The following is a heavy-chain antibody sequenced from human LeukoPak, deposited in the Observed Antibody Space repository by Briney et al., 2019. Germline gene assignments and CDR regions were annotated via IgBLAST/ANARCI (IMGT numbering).Heavy chain of an antibody. CDR1: GGSISSGDYY. V-gene: IGHV4-30-4*08. CDR3: ARSRRSGRHNWFDP. Sequence: PSQTLSLTCTVSGGSISSGDYYWSWIRQPPGKGLEWIGEINHSGSTNYNPSLKSRVTISVDTSKNQFSLKLSSVTAADTAVYYCARSRRSGRHNWFDPWGQGTLVTVSS. J-gene: IGHJ5*02. CDR2: INHSGST. D-gene: IGHD6-19*01.